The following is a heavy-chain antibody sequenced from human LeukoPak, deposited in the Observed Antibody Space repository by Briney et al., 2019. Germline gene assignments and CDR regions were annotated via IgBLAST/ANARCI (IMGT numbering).Heavy chain of an antibody. CDR2: ISYDGSNK. CDR1: GFTFSTYA. D-gene: IGHD1-26*01. Sequence: GGSLRLSCAASGFTFSTYAIHWVRQAPGKGLEWVAVISYDGSNKYYADSVKGRFTISRDNSKNTLYLQMNSLRAEDTAVYYCAKREGARVTAEYFQHWGQGTLVTVSS. J-gene: IGHJ1*01. CDR3: AKREGARVTAEYFQH. V-gene: IGHV3-30*18.